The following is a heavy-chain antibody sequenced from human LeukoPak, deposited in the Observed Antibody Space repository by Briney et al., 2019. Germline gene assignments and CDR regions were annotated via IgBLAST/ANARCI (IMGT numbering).Heavy chain of an antibody. Sequence: GGSLRLSCAASGFTFSSYWMSWVRQAPGKGLEWVDNIKQDGSEKYYVDSVKGRFTISRDNAKNSLYLQMNSLRAEDTAVYYCARIITMVRGVIPWFDPWGQGTLVTVSS. D-gene: IGHD3-10*01. CDR2: IKQDGSEK. V-gene: IGHV3-7*01. CDR3: ARIITMVRGVIPWFDP. J-gene: IGHJ5*02. CDR1: GFTFSSYW.